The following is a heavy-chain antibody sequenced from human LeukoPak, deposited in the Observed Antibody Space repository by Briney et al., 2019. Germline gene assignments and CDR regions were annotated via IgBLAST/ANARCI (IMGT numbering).Heavy chain of an antibody. CDR2: INHSGST. D-gene: IGHD3-16*02. CDR3: ARVVKAYDYIWGSYRPSESYYFDY. J-gene: IGHJ4*02. Sequence: SETLSLTCAVYGGSFSGYYWSWIRHPPGKGLELIGEINHSGSTNYNPSLKSRVTISVDTSKNQFSLKLSSVTAADTAVYYCARVVKAYDYIWGSYRPSESYYFDYWGQGTLVTVSS. V-gene: IGHV4-34*01. CDR1: GGSFSGYY.